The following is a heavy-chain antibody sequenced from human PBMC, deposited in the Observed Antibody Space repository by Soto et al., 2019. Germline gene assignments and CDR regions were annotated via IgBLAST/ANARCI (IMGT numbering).Heavy chain of an antibody. CDR3: AGKPGGYAYFDY. D-gene: IGHD2-2*01. J-gene: IGHJ4*02. Sequence: SQTLSLTCAISGDSVSSSIAAWNWIRQSPSRGLEWLGRTYYRSKWYNDYAVSVKSRITINPDTSKNQFSLQLNSVTPEDTAVYFLAGKPGGYAYFDYWGQGILVTVSS. CDR1: GDSVSSSIAA. CDR2: TYYRSKWYN. V-gene: IGHV6-1*01.